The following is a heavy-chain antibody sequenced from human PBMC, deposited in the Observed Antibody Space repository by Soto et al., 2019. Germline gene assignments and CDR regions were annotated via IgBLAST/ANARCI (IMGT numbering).Heavy chain of an antibody. CDR2: IYYSGST. V-gene: IGHV4-39*01. Sequence: SETLSLTCTVSGGSISSSSYYWGWIRQPPGKGLEWIGSIYYSGSTYYNPSLKSRVTISVDTSKNQFSLKLSSVTAADTAVYYCARSGGPYYYDSSGEDAFDIWGQGTMVTVSS. CDR1: GGSISSSSYY. CDR3: ARSGGPYYYDSSGEDAFDI. J-gene: IGHJ3*02. D-gene: IGHD3-22*01.